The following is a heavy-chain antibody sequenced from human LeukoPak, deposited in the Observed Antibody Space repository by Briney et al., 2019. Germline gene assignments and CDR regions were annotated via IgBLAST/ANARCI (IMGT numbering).Heavy chain of an antibody. V-gene: IGHV4-31*03. CDR1: GDSISSGGYY. Sequence: SETLSLTCTVSGDSISSGGYYWSWIRQHPGKGLEWIGYIYYSGSTYYNPSLKSRVTTSVDTSKNQFSLKLSSVTAADTAVYYCASYCSGGSCRIDYWGQGTLVTVSS. CDR3: ASYCSGGSCRIDY. D-gene: IGHD2-15*01. CDR2: IYYSGST. J-gene: IGHJ4*02.